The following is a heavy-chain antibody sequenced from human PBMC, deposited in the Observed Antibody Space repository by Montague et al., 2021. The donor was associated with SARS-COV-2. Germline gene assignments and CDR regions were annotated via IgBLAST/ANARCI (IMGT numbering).Heavy chain of an antibody. J-gene: IGHJ3*02. CDR3: ARLRGDYGGTYDTFDI. CDR1: GGSISSRSYY. V-gene: IGHV4-39*01. D-gene: IGHD4-23*01. CDR2: IYYRGST. Sequence: SETLSLTCTVSGGSISSRSYYWGWIRQPPGKGLEWIGSIYYRGSTYYNLSLKSRVTISVDTSKNQFSLKLSSVTAADTAVYYCARLRGDYGGTYDTFDIWGQGTMVTVSS.